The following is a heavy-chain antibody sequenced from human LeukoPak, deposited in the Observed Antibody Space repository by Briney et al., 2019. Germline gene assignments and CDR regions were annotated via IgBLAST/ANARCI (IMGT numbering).Heavy chain of an antibody. CDR3: ARGVGSSGSMYDY. D-gene: IGHD3-22*01. J-gene: IGHJ4*02. CDR2: INHSGST. V-gene: IGHV4-34*01. CDR1: GGSFSGYY. Sequence: SETLSLTCAVYGGSFSGYYWSWIRQPPGKGLEWIGEINHSGSTNYNPSLKSRVTISVDTSKNQFSLKLSSVTAADTAVYYCARGVGSSGSMYDYWSQGTLVTVSS.